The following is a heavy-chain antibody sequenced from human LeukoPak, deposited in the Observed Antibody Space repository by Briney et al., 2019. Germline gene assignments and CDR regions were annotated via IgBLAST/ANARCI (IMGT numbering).Heavy chain of an antibody. D-gene: IGHD2-2*01. Sequence: PSETLSLTCTVSGNSISSGYYWGWIRQPPGKGLEWIGSIYHSGRTYYNPSLKSRVTISVDTSKNQFSLKLSSVTAADTAVYYCARGPPDCSSTSCYAFDAFDIWGQGTMVTVSS. V-gene: IGHV4-38-2*02. CDR2: IYHSGRT. CDR3: ARGPPDCSSTSCYAFDAFDI. CDR1: GNSISSGYY. J-gene: IGHJ3*02.